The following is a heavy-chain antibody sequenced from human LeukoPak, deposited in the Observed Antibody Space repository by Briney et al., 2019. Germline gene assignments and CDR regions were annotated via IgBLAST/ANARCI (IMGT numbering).Heavy chain of an antibody. CDR3: AKAGGASSGYRFDN. Sequence: PSETLSLTCTVSGGSISSYYWSWIRQPPGKGLEWIGYIYYSGSTNYNPSLKSRVTISVDTSKNQFSLKLSSVTAADTAVYYCAKAGGASSGYRFDNWGQGTLVTVSS. J-gene: IGHJ4*02. CDR2: IYYSGST. V-gene: IGHV4-59*01. CDR1: GGSISSYY. D-gene: IGHD3-22*01.